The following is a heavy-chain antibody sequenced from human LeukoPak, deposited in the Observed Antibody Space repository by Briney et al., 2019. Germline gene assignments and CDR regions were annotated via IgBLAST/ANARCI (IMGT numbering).Heavy chain of an antibody. CDR1: GGSVSSTTYY. V-gene: IGHV4-39*01. D-gene: IGHD3-10*01. J-gene: IGHJ4*02. CDR3: ARYVVYGSGKYYFDY. Sequence: SETLSLTCTVSGGSVSSTTYYCSWIRQPPGKGLEWIASINYSGSTYYNPSLKSRVTISVDTSENQFSLKLSSVTAADTAVYYCARYVVYGSGKYYFDYWGQGTLVTVSS. CDR2: INYSGST.